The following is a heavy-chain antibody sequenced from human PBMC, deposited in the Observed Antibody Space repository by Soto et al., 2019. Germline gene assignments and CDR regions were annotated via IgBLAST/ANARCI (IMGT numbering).Heavy chain of an antibody. J-gene: IGHJ4*02. CDR1: GGSISSYY. CDR2: IYYSGST. CDR3: ARRWGSNFDY. D-gene: IGHD7-27*01. Sequence: QVQLQESGPGLVKPSETLSLTCTGSGGSISSYYWSWIRQPPGKGLEWIGYIYYSGSTNYNPSLHIRVTISVATSKNQFSLKLSSVTDADTAVYYCARRWGSNFDYWGQGTLVTVSS. V-gene: IGHV4-59*01.